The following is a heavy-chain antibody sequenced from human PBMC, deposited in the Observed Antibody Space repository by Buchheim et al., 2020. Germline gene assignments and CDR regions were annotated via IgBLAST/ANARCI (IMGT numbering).Heavy chain of an antibody. Sequence: EVQLLESGGGLVQPGGSLRLSCAASGLTFSSSAMNWVRQAPGKGLEWVSSISGGGDYTYYADSVMGRFTISRASSESTLFLQMNSLRAEDTAVYYCTKKLLSGSYPFDNWGQGTL. D-gene: IGHD3-22*01. J-gene: IGHJ4*02. V-gene: IGHV3-23*01. CDR1: GLTFSSSA. CDR3: TKKLLSGSYPFDN. CDR2: ISGGGDYT.